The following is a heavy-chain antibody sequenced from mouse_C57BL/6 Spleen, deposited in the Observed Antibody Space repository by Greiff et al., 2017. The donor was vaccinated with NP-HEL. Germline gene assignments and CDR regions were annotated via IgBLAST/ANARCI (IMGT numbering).Heavy chain of an antibody. J-gene: IGHJ1*03. CDR3: ASGRNYYGSSSSYWYFDV. Sequence: VQLKESGPELVKPGASVKISCKASGYSFTGYYMNWVKQSPEKSLEWIGEINPSTGGTTYNQKFKAKATLTVDKSSSTAYMQLKSLTSEDSAVYYCASGRNYYGSSSSYWYFDVWGTGTTVTVSS. V-gene: IGHV1-42*01. CDR2: INPSTGGT. D-gene: IGHD1-1*01. CDR1: GYSFTGYY.